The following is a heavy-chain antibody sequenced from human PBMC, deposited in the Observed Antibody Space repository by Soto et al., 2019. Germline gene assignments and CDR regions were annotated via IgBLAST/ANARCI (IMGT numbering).Heavy chain of an antibody. Sequence: SGPTLVNPTQTLAVTCTFSGFSLSTNGVGVGWIRQPPGKALEWLALIYWDDDECHSPSLKSRLTITKDTSKNQVVLTMTNMDPVDTATYYCAHRPTLSSDWKMYNWFDPWGQGILVTVSS. V-gene: IGHV2-5*02. J-gene: IGHJ5*02. CDR3: AHRPTLSSDWKMYNWFDP. D-gene: IGHD6-25*01. CDR1: GFSLSTNGVG. CDR2: IYWDDDE.